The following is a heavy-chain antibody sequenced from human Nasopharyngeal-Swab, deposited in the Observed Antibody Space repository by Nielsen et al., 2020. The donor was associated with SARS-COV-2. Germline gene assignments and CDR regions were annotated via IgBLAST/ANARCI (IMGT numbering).Heavy chain of an antibody. Sequence: WIRQPPGKGLEWVSSISSSSSYIYYADSVKGRFTVSRDNAKNSLYLQMNSLRPGDTAIYYCARDAPPARLGYWGQGTLVTVSS. D-gene: IGHD1-1*01. CDR3: ARDAPPARLGY. CDR2: ISSSSSYI. V-gene: IGHV3-21*04. J-gene: IGHJ4*02.